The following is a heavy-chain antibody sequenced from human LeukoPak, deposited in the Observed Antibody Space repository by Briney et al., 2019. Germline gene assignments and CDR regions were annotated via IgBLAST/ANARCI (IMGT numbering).Heavy chain of an antibody. J-gene: IGHJ6*02. D-gene: IGHD3-22*01. CDR2: INPSGGST. Sequence: ASVKVSCKASGYTFTSYYMHWVRQAPGQGLEWMGIINPSGGSTSYAQKFQGRVTMTRDTSTSTVYMELSSLRSEDTAVYYCARDLANDSSGYDYYYCYGMDVWGQGTTVTVSS. CDR3: ARDLANDSSGYDYYYCYGMDV. CDR1: GYTFTSYY. V-gene: IGHV1-46*01.